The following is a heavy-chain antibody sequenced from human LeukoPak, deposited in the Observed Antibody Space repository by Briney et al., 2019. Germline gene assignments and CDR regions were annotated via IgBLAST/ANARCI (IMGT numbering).Heavy chain of an antibody. CDR3: AKDDRWAQFCC. CDR1: GFTFSSYG. CDR2: ISSSSSTI. J-gene: IGHJ4*02. Sequence: EVQLVESGGGLVQPGGSLRLSCAASGFTFSSYGMTWVRQAPGKGLEWVSYISSSSSTIYYADSVKGRFTISRDNAKNSLYLQMNSLRAEDTAVYYCAKDDRWAQFCCWGQGTLVTVSA. V-gene: IGHV3-48*01. D-gene: IGHD3-3*02.